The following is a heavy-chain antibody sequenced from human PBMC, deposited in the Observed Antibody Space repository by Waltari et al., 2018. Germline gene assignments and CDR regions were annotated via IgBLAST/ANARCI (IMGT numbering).Heavy chain of an antibody. J-gene: IGHJ3*02. D-gene: IGHD1-1*01. CDR3: ARELETTPHDAFDI. CDR2: NDPSGGST. V-gene: IGHV1-46*01. CDR1: GYTFTSYY. Sequence: QVQLVQSGAEVKKPGASVKVSCKASGYTFTSYYMHWVRQPPGQGLEGMGINDPSGGSTSDAQKFQGRVTMTRDTSTSTVYMELSSLRAEDTAVYYCARELETTPHDAFDIWGQGTMVIVSS.